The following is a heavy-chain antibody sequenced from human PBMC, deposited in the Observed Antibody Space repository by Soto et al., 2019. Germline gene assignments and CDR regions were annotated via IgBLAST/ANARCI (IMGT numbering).Heavy chain of an antibody. J-gene: IGHJ3*02. CDR3: ARVENDIVVVPAALGAFDI. V-gene: IGHV4-31*03. CDR2: IYYSGST. D-gene: IGHD2-2*01. CDR1: GVSISSGGYY. Sequence: TLCLAGPVSGVSISSGGYYWSWIREHPGKGLEWIGYIYYSGSTYYNPSLKSRVTISVDTSKNQFSLKLSSVTAEDTAVYYCARVENDIVVVPAALGAFDIWGQGTMVTVSS.